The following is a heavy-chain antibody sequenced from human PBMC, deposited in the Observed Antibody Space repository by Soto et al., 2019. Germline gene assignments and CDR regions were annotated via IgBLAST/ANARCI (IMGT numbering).Heavy chain of an antibody. CDR1: GFTFSSYA. Sequence: GGSLRLSCAASGFTFSSYAMSWVRQAPGKGLEWVSAISGSGGSTYYVDSVKGRFTISRDNSKNTLFLQMNNLRAEDTAVYYCAKDLRIVVVTNDYWGQGTLVTAPQ. V-gene: IGHV3-23*01. J-gene: IGHJ4*02. CDR3: AKDLRIVVVTNDY. D-gene: IGHD2-21*02. CDR2: ISGSGGST.